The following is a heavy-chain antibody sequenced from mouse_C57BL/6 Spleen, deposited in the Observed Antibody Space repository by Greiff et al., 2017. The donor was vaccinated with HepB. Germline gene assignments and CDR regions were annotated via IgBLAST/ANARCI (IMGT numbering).Heavy chain of an antibody. CDR1: GYTFTSYW. CDR3: ARSDVSRYVRYFDV. D-gene: IGHD1-1*01. J-gene: IGHJ1*03. CDR2: IDPSDSYT. Sequence: QVQLQQPGAELVRPGTSVKLSCKASGYTFTSYWMHWVKQRPGQGLEWIGVIDPSDSYTNYNQKFKGKATLTVDTSSSTAYMQLSSLTSEDSAVYYCARSDVSRYVRYFDVWGTGTTVTVSS. V-gene: IGHV1-59*01.